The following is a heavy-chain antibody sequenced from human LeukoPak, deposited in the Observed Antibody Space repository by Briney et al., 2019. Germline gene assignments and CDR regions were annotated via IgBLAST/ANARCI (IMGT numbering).Heavy chain of an antibody. CDR3: ARHAYDGSGSYYPYYYYGMDV. CDR2: IYYSGST. D-gene: IGHD3-10*01. J-gene: IGHJ6*02. V-gene: IGHV4-59*08. CDR1: GVSMRGAY. Sequence: PSETLSLTCTVSGVSMRGAYWSWIRQPPGKGLEWIGYIYYSGSTNYNPSLKSRVTISVDTSKNQFSLKLSSVTAADTAVYYCARHAYDGSGSYYPYYYYGMDVWGQGTTVTVSS.